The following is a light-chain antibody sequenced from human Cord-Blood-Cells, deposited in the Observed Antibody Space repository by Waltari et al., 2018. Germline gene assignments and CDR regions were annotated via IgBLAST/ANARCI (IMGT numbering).Light chain of an antibody. CDR1: QSISSY. Sequence: ASVGDRVTITCRASQSISSYLNWYQQKPGKAPKLLIYAASSLQSGVPSRFSGSGSGTDFTLTISSLQPEDFATYYCQQSYSTPITFGQGTRLEIK. CDR3: QQSYSTPIT. CDR2: AAS. V-gene: IGKV1-39*01. J-gene: IGKJ5*01.